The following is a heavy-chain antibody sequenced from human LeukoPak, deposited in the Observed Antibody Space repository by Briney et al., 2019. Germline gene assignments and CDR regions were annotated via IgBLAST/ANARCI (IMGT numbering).Heavy chain of an antibody. Sequence: GGSLRLSCAASGFLFNNYWWHWIRQAPGKGLVWLSHVSSDGSSISYTDSVNGRFTISRDNAKNTLYLQMDSLRAQDTAVYYCARIRRFHYFLDVWGKGTTVTVSS. V-gene: IGHV3-74*01. CDR2: VSSDGSSI. D-gene: IGHD2-21*01. CDR3: ARIRRFHYFLDV. J-gene: IGHJ6*03. CDR1: GFLFNNYW.